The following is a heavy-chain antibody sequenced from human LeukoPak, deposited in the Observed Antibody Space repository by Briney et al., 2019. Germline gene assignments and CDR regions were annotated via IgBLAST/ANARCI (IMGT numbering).Heavy chain of an antibody. J-gene: IGHJ6*02. CDR2: ISRRGYSI. V-gene: IGHV3-9*01. CDR1: GFTFDDYG. CDR3: PTYVKWAAGDV. Sequence: GRSLRLSCAASGFTFDDYGFHGVRQAPGKGLECGSGISRRGYSIGNADSVKRRFTISRENAKNSLLLQMNSLRAEDTAIYYCPTYVKWAAGDVWGQGTTVSVSS. D-gene: IGHD1-26*01.